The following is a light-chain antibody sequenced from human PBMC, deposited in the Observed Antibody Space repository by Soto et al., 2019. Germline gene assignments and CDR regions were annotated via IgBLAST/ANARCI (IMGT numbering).Light chain of an antibody. J-gene: IGLJ2*01. Sequence: QSALTQPASVSGSPGQSITISCTGTSSDVGGYNYVSWYQQHPGKAPKLMIYEVSNRPSGVSNRFSGSKSGNTASLTISGLQAEEEADYYCSSYTSISTRERVFGGGTQLTVL. CDR1: SSDVGGYNY. CDR2: EVS. CDR3: SSYTSISTRERV. V-gene: IGLV2-14*01.